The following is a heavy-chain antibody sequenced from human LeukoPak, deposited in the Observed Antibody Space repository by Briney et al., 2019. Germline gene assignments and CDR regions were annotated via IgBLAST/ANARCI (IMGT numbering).Heavy chain of an antibody. V-gene: IGHV4-4*07. CDR2: IYTSGST. Sequence: SETLSLTCTVSGGSISSYYWSWIRQPAGKGLEWIGRIYTSGSTNYNPSLKSRVTMSVDTSKNQFSLKLSSVTAADTVVYYCATGAYYYGSGSYSDWGQGTLVTVSS. CDR1: GGSISSYY. J-gene: IGHJ4*02. D-gene: IGHD3-10*01. CDR3: ATGAYYYGSGSYSD.